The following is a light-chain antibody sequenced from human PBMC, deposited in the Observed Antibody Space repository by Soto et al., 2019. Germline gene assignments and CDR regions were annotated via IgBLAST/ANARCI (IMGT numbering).Light chain of an antibody. Sequence: DIQMTQSPSTLSASVGDRVTITCRASQSISSWLAWYQQKPGKAPKLLIYKASSLESGVPSRFSGSGSGTEFTLTISSLQPDDFATYYCQQYNSYASFGQGTRWIS. CDR1: QSISSW. CDR2: KAS. V-gene: IGKV1-5*03. J-gene: IGKJ1*01. CDR3: QQYNSYAS.